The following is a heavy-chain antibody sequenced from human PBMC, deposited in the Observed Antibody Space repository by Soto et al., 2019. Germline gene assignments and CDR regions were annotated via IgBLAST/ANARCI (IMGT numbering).Heavy chain of an antibody. V-gene: IGHV1-18*04. CDR3: ARSYSYGSYWYFDL. J-gene: IGHJ2*01. D-gene: IGHD5-18*01. CDR1: GYTFTTYG. CDR2: ISVYNGNT. Sequence: QVQLVQSGAEVKEPGASVKVSCKASGYTFTTYGISWVRQAPGQGLEWMGWISVYNGNTNYAERLQGRVTMTTDTSTSTAYMELWRLRFDDTAMYFCARSYSYGSYWYFDLWVRGTLVTVSS.